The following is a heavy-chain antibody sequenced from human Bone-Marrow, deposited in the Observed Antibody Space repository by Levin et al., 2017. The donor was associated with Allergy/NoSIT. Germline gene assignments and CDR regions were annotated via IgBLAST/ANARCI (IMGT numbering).Heavy chain of an antibody. V-gene: IGHV4-4*02. CDR2: IYHSGST. J-gene: IGHJ4*02. CDR1: GGSISSSNW. Sequence: SETLSLTCAVSGGSISSSNWWSWVRQPPGKGLEWIGEIYHSGSTNYNPSLKSRVTISVDKSKNQFSLKLSSVTAVDTAVYYCARGSTVTTAGVDYWGQGTLVTVSS. CDR3: ARGSTVTTAGVDY. D-gene: IGHD4-17*01.